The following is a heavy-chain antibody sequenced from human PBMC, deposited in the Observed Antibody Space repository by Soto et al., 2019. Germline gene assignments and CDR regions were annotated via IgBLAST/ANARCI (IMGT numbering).Heavy chain of an antibody. CDR1: GGSISGSSW. CDR3: ARTYSSSWSPFDY. Sequence: PSETLSLTCSVSGGSISGSSWWSWIRQSPGKGLEWIGEINQSGSTNYNPSLKSRVTISVDTSKNQFSLKLSSVTAADTAVYYCARTYSSSWSPFDYWGQGTLVTVSS. D-gene: IGHD6-13*01. J-gene: IGHJ4*02. CDR2: INQSGST. V-gene: IGHV4-4*02.